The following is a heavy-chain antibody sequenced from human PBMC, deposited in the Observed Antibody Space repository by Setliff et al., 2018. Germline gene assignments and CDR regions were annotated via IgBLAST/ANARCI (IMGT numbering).Heavy chain of an antibody. CDR1: GFTFSDYA. D-gene: IGHD7-27*01. V-gene: IGHV3-23*01. CDR3: AKDLTQSDY. J-gene: IGHJ4*02. CDR2: IGDSGSTT. Sequence: GESLKISCEASGFTFSDYAMTWVRQAPGKGLEWVSAIGDSGSTTYYADSVRGRFTVSRDNSRNILYLQMNSLRAEDTAVYYCAKDLTQSDYWGQGTQVTVSS.